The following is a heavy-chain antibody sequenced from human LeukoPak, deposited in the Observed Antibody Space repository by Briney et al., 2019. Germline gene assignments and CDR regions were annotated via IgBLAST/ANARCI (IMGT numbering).Heavy chain of an antibody. D-gene: IGHD3-22*01. J-gene: IGHJ4*02. V-gene: IGHV3-53*01. CDR1: GFTVSSNY. CDR2: IYSGGTT. CDR3: ARMLISSGYYVDY. Sequence: PGGSLRLSCAASGFTVSSNYKSWVRQAPGKGLESVSVIYSGGTTYYADSVKGRFTISRDDSKNTLYLQMNSLRAEDTAVYYCARMLISSGYYVDYWGQGTLVTVSS.